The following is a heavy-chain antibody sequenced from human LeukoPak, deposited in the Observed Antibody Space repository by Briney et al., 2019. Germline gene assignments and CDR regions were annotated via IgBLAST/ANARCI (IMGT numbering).Heavy chain of an antibody. D-gene: IGHD2-2*01. Sequence: GGSQRLSCAASGFTFSSYSMNWVRQAPGKGLKWVSSISSSSSYIYYADSVKGRFTISRDNAKNSLYLQMNSLRAEDTAVYYCAALRGCSSTSCPSGTWGQGTLVTVSS. V-gene: IGHV3-21*01. CDR3: AALRGCSSTSCPSGT. CDR2: ISSSSSYI. J-gene: IGHJ5*02. CDR1: GFTFSSYS.